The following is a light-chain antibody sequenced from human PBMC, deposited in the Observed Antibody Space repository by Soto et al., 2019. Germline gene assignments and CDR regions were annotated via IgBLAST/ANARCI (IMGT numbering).Light chain of an antibody. V-gene: IGLV2-8*01. Sequence: QSALTQPPSASGSPGQSVTISCTGTSSDVGGYNYVSWYQQYPGRAPKLMIYEVTKRPSGVPDRFSGSKSGNTAALTVSGPQADEEDDDYCSSHAASNDFNFVFGGGTKLTVL. J-gene: IGLJ3*02. CDR3: SSHAASNDFNFV. CDR2: EVT. CDR1: SSDVGGYNY.